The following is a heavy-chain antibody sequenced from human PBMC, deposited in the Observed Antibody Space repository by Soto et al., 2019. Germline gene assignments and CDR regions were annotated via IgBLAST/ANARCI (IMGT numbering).Heavy chain of an antibody. CDR2: IYYSGST. J-gene: IGHJ5*02. CDR3: ARGRRYYEA. Sequence: QVQLQESGPGLVKPSQTLSLTCTVSGDSIGGFYWSWIRQHPGKGLEWIGYIYYSGSTYYNPSLKSRVTISVDTSKNQSSLKLSSVTPADTAVYYCARGRRYYEAWGQGTLVTVSS. V-gene: IGHV4-31*03. D-gene: IGHD3-22*01. CDR1: GDSIGGFY.